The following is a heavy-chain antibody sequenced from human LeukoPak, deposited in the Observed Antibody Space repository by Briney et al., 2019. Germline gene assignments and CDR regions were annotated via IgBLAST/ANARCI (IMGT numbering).Heavy chain of an antibody. Sequence: PGGSLRLSCTASGFTFSNHGMHWVRQAPGKGLEWVAFIRYDGITKYYADSVKGRFTISRDNSKNTLYLQMNSLRPEDTAVYYCARLYSRVGPFDYWGQGTLVTVSS. D-gene: IGHD5-18*01. V-gene: IGHV3-30*02. J-gene: IGHJ4*02. CDR3: ARLYSRVGPFDY. CDR1: GFTFSNHG. CDR2: IRYDGITK.